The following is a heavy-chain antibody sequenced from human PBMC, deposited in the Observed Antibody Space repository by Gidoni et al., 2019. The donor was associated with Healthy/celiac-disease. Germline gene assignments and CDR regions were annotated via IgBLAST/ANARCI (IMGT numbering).Heavy chain of an antibody. Sequence: QMQLVQSGPEVKNPGTSVKVSCKASGFTFTSSAVQWVRQARGQRLEWIGWIVVGSGNTNYAQKFQERVTITRDMSTSTAYMELSSLRSEDTAVYYCAAVAPDGGDSNPIYYYYYGMDVWGQGTTVTVSS. CDR1: GFTFTSSA. CDR3: AAVAPDGGDSNPIYYYYYGMDV. V-gene: IGHV1-58*01. CDR2: IVVGSGNT. J-gene: IGHJ6*02. D-gene: IGHD4-4*01.